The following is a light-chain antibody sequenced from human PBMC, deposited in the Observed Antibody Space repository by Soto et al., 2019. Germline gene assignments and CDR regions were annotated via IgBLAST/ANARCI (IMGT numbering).Light chain of an antibody. Sequence: QSALTQPASVSGSPGQSITISCTGTSSDVGGYNYVSWYQQHPGKAPKLIIYDVSNRPSGVSNRFSGSKSGNTASLTISGLQAEDESYYYCSSHTSSTTRVFGTGTKLTVL. CDR1: SSDVGGYNY. CDR3: SSHTSSTTRV. V-gene: IGLV2-14*01. J-gene: IGLJ1*01. CDR2: DVS.